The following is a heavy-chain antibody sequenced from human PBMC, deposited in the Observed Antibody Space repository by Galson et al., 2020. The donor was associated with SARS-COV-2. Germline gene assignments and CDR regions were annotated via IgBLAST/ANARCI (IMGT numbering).Heavy chain of an antibody. CDR2: IYYSGST. CDR3: ARRSIVLMGYAIQREACDM. V-gene: IGHV4-31*03. D-gene: IGHD2-8*01. Sequence: SETLSLTCTVSGGSISSGGYYWSWIRQHPGKGLEWIGYIYYSGSTYYNPSLKSRVTISVDTSKNQFSLKLSSVTVADTAVYYCARRSIVLMGYAIQREACDMWGQGTMVTVSS. CDR1: GGSISSGGYY. J-gene: IGHJ3*02.